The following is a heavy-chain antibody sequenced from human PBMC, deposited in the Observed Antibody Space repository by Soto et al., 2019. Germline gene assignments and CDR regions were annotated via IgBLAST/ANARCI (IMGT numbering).Heavy chain of an antibody. D-gene: IGHD6-13*01. CDR2: INHSGST. V-gene: IGHV4-34*01. J-gene: IGHJ6*02. Sequence: PSETLSLTCAVYGGSFSGYYWSWIRQPPGKGLEWIGEINHSGSTNYNPSLKSRVTISVDTSKNQFSLKLSSVTAADTAVYYCARFERIAAAGRGDYYDGMDVWGQGTTVT. CDR3: ARFERIAAAGRGDYYDGMDV. CDR1: GGSFSGYY.